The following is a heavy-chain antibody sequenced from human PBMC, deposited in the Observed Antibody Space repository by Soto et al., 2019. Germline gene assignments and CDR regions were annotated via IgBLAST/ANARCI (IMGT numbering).Heavy chain of an antibody. V-gene: IGHV3-30*18. J-gene: IGHJ4*01. D-gene: IGHD6-19*01. CDR1: GFTFSSYG. Sequence: QVQLVESGGGVVQPGRSLRLSCVASGFTFSSYGIHWVRQAPGKGLEWVAVISYDENIKYYADSVKGRFTISRDNSKNTLFLQMDSLRPEDTAVYYCAKEIAVAGDRDYWGHGTLVTVSS. CDR3: AKEIAVAGDRDY. CDR2: ISYDENIK.